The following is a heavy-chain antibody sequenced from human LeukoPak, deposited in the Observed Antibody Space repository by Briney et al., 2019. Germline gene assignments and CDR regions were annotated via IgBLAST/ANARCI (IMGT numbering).Heavy chain of an antibody. CDR2: IRYDGSNK. J-gene: IGHJ5*02. V-gene: IGHV3-30*02. D-gene: IGHD3-3*01. CDR3: AKDNLHYDFWSGYYEGGNWFDP. Sequence: GGSLGLSCAASGFTFSSYGMHWVRQAPGKGLEWVAFIRYDGSNKYYADSVKGRFTISRDNSKNTLYLQMNSLRAEDTAVYYCAKDNLHYDFWSGYYEGGNWFDPWGQGTLVTVSS. CDR1: GFTFSSYG.